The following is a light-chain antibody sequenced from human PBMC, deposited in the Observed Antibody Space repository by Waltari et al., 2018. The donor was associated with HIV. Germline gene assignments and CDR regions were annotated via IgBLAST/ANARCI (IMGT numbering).Light chain of an antibody. CDR3: AAWDDSLSGLV. CDR1: SSNLGSNY. J-gene: IGLJ3*02. Sequence: QSVVTQPPSASGTPGQRVPNSCSGSSSNLGSNYVYWYQQLPGTAPKLLIFRNNQRPSGVPDRFSGSKSGTSASLAISGLRSEDEANYYCAAWDDSLSGLVFGGGTKLTVL. CDR2: RNN. V-gene: IGLV1-47*01.